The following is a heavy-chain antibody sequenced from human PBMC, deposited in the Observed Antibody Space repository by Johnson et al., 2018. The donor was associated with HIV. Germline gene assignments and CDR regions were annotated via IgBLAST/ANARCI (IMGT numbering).Heavy chain of an antibody. CDR3: AREGYSSSWQRSEDAFDI. CDR2: ISSSGDTI. J-gene: IGHJ3*02. D-gene: IGHD6-13*01. V-gene: IGHV3-11*04. CDR1: GFTFSDYY. Sequence: QVQLVESGGGLVKPGGSLRLSCAASGFTFSDYYMSWIRQAPGKGLEWVSYISSSGDTIYYADSVKGRFTISRDNAKNSLYLQMNSLRAEDTAVYYCAREGYSSSWQRSEDAFDIWGQGTMVTVSS.